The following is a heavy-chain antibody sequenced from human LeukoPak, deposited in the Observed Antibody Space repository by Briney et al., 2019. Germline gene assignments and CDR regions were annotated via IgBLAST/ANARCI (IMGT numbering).Heavy chain of an antibody. J-gene: IGHJ4*02. CDR3: ARGGGVGSGGVDY. D-gene: IGHD3-10*01. CDR2: INHSGST. Sequence: SETLSLTCAVYGGSFIGYYWSWIRQPPGKGLEWIGEINHSGSTNYNPSLKSRVTISVDTSKNQFSLKLSSVTAADTAVYYCARGGGVGSGGVDYWGQGTLVTVSS. CDR1: GGSFIGYY. V-gene: IGHV4-34*01.